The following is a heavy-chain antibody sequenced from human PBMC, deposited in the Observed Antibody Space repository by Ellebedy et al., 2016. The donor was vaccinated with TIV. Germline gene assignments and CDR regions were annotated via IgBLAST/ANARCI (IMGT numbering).Heavy chain of an antibody. CDR3: ARVFSLGTGPVGY. D-gene: IGHD1-26*01. V-gene: IGHV3-7*01. CDR1: GFTFRNYW. CDR2: INQDGSQV. Sequence: GESLKISXATSGFTFRNYWMTWVRQAPGKGLECVATINQDGSQVFYLDSVKGRFTISRDNANNSLYLHMNSLRADDSAMYYSARVFSLGTGPVGYWGQGTLVPVSS. J-gene: IGHJ4*02.